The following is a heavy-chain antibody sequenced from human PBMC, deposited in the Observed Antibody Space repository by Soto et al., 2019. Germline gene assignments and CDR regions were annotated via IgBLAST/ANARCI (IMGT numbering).Heavy chain of an antibody. Sequence: GGSLRLSCAASGFSFSDYYMSWIRQAPGKGLEWVAYISTINSFTNYADSVKGRFTISRDNAKNTLYLQMNSLRAEDTAVYYCARDPSYYDSSGYYSYYYYGMDVWGQGTTVTVSS. CDR1: GFSFSDYY. V-gene: IGHV3-11*05. J-gene: IGHJ6*02. D-gene: IGHD3-22*01. CDR3: ARDPSYYDSSGYYSYYYYGMDV. CDR2: ISTINSFT.